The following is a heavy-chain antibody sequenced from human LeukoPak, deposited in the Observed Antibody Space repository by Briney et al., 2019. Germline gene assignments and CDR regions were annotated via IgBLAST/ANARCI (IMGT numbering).Heavy chain of an antibody. CDR2: ISSSSSYI. CDR1: GFTFSSYS. CDR3: AGVLVDYFDY. J-gene: IGHJ4*02. V-gene: IGHV3-21*01. Sequence: PGGSLRLSCAASGFTFSSYSMNWVRQAPGKVLEWVSSISSSSSYIYYAHSVKGRFTISRDNATNSLYLQMNSLRAEDTAVYYCAGVLVDYFDYWGQGTLVTVSS.